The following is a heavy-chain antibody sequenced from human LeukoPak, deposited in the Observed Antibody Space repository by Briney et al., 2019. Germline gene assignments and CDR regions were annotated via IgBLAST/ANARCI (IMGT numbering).Heavy chain of an antibody. CDR3: ATLTGGDDAFDI. J-gene: IGHJ3*02. V-gene: IGHV4-4*02. D-gene: IGHD4-23*01. CDR2: IYHSGST. Sequence: SPSGTLSLTCAVSGGSISSSNWWSWVRQPPGKGLEWIGEIYHSGSTNYNPSLKSRVTISVLTSKNRFSLKLSSVTAADTAVYYCATLTGGDDAFDIWGQGTMVTVSS. CDR1: GGSISSSNW.